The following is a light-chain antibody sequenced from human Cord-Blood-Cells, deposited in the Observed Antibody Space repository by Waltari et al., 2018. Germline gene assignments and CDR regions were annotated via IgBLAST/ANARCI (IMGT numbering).Light chain of an antibody. CDR1: QSISSY. CDR3: HQCDKSPRFVT. V-gene: IGKV1-39*01. CDR2: AAS. Sequence: DIKQTQSPYSVSAHVGDRVTITGRASQSISSYLNWYQQKPGKAPTILIYAASSLPSRVPSRFRINSSGTNVAYTITGLHVRHWATYYRHQCDKSPRFVTSVGGIKVEVK. J-gene: IGKJ4*01.